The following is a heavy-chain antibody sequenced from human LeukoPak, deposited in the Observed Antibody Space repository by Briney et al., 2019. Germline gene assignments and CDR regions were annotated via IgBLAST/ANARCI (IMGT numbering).Heavy chain of an antibody. D-gene: IGHD3-16*02. CDR3: AKAKITFGGVIVNPFDY. V-gene: IGHV3-23*01. J-gene: IGHJ4*02. Sequence: GGSLRLSCAASGFTFSSYAMSWVRQAPGKGLEWVSAISGSVGSTYYADSVKGRFTISRDNSKNTLYLQMNSLRAEDTAVYYCAKAKITFGGVIVNPFDYWGQGTLVTVSS. CDR1: GFTFSSYA. CDR2: ISGSVGST.